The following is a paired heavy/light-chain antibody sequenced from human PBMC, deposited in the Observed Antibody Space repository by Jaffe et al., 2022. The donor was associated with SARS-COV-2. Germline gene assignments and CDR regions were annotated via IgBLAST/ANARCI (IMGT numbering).Light chain of an antibody. J-gene: IGKJ5*01. CDR3: QHYNNFPIA. CDR2: KAS. CDR1: QSISTW. Sequence: DIQMTQSLSTLSASIGDRVTITCRASQSISTWLAWYQQKPGKAPKLLIYKASSLESGVPSRFSGSGSGTDFTLTISSLQADDFATYYCQHYNNFPIAFGQGTRLEIK. V-gene: IGKV1-5*03.
Heavy chain of an antibody. J-gene: IGHJ4*02. D-gene: IGHD2-2*01. CDR2: VRSKTLGGTT. CDR1: KFNFGDYA. Sequence: EVQPVESGGYVVQPGRSLRLSCTTSKFNFGDYAVSWSRQAPGKGLEWVGLVRSKTLGGTTEYAASVRGRFTVSRDDSKSIAYLEMNSLKTEDTAVYYCTGGNTVPGAKYYFDYWGQGTLVTVSS. CDR3: TGGNTVPGAKYYFDY. V-gene: IGHV3-49*03.